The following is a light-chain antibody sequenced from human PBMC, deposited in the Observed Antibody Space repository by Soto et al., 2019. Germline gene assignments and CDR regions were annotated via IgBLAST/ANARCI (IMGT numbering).Light chain of an antibody. V-gene: IGLV1-40*01. CDR2: GNS. CDR1: SSNIGAYD. J-gene: IGLJ1*01. CDR3: QSYDSSLSGSV. Sequence: QSVLTQPPSVSGAPGQRVTISCTGSSSNIGAYDVHWYQQLPGTAPKLLIYGNSNRPSGVPDRVSGSKSGTSASLAITGLQAEDEADYFCQSYDSSLSGSVFGPGTKLTVL.